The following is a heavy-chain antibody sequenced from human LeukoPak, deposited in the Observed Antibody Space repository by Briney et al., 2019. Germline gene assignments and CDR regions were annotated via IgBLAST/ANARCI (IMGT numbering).Heavy chain of an antibody. J-gene: IGHJ6*02. CDR3: ARDPKLLWFGEILYYGMDV. CDR1: GGSISSYY. V-gene: IGHV4-59*12. Sequence: SETLSLTCTVSGGSISSYYWSWIRQPPGKGLEWIGYIYHSGSTYYNPSLKSRVTMSVDRSKNQFSLKLSSVTAADTAVYYCARDPKLLWFGEILYYGMDVWGQGTTVTVSS. CDR2: IYHSGST. D-gene: IGHD3-10*01.